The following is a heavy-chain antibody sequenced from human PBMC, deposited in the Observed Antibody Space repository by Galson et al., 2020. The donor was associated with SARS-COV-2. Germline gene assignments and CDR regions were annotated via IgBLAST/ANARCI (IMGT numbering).Heavy chain of an antibody. CDR3: ARQSPLFAIAAAPDAFDI. CDR2: IYPGDSDT. D-gene: IGHD6-13*01. V-gene: IGHV5-51*01. J-gene: IGHJ3*02. CDR1: GYSFTSYW. Sequence: GESLKISCKGSGYSFTSYWIGWVRQMPGKGLEWRGIIYPGDSDTRNSPSFQGQVTISADKSIRTAYLQWSSLKASDTAMYYCARQSPLFAIAAAPDAFDIWGQGTMVTVSS.